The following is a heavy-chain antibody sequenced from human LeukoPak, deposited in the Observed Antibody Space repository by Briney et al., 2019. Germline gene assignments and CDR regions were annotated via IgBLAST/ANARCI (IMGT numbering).Heavy chain of an antibody. CDR1: GYTFTSYY. D-gene: IGHD3-10*01. Sequence: ASVKVSCKASGYTFTSYYMHWVRQAPGQGLEWMGINNPSGGSTSYAQKFQGRVTMTRDTSTSTVYMELSSLRSEDTAVYYCARAYGSGSYTLLFFDYWGQGTLVTVSS. J-gene: IGHJ4*02. CDR3: ARAYGSGSYTLLFFDY. V-gene: IGHV1-46*01. CDR2: NNPSGGST.